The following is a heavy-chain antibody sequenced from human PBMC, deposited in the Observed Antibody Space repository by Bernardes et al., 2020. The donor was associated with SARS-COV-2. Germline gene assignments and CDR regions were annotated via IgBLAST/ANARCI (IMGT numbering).Heavy chain of an antibody. D-gene: IGHD3-10*01. J-gene: IGHJ4*02. Sequence: ASVKVSCKASGYTFTAYYMNWVRQAPGQGLEWMGWINPNTGGTTYAQKFQGWVTMTRDTSMSTAYMELTRLASDDTAVYYCATSGKSGEDFFDFWRQGTLLTGSS. V-gene: IGHV1-2*04. CDR3: ATSGKSGEDFFDF. CDR1: GYTFTAYY. CDR2: INPNTGGT.